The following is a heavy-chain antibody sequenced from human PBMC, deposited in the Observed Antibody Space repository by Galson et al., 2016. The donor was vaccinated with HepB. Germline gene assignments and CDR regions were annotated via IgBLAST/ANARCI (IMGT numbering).Heavy chain of an antibody. D-gene: IGHD4-17*01. CDR3: ARTQTSVTTSYYFDN. Sequence: PALVKPTQTVTLTCTFSGFSLNTRGMCVSRIRQPPGKALEWLALIDWEDDKYYSTSLKTRLTTSKDTSKNQVVLTVANMDPVDTATYYCARTQTSVTTSYYFDNWGQGTLVTVSS. J-gene: IGHJ4*02. CDR1: GFSLNTRGMC. V-gene: IGHV2-70*01. CDR2: IDWEDDK.